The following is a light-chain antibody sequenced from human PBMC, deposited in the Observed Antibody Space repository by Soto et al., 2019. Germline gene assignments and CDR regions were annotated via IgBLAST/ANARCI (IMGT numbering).Light chain of an antibody. CDR1: QSISSSY. J-gene: IGKJ1*01. V-gene: IGKV3D-15*01. CDR2: GAS. Sequence: EIVLTQSPGTLSLSPGKRATLSCRASQSISSSYLAWYQQRPGQAPRLLIYGASSRATGIPARFSGSGSGTEFTLTISSLQSEDFAVYYCQQYNNWPGTFGQGTKVDIK. CDR3: QQYNNWPGT.